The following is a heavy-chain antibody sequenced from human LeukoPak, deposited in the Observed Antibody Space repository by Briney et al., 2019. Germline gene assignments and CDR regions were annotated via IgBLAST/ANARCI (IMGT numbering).Heavy chain of an antibody. V-gene: IGHV4-39*07. D-gene: IGHD6-19*01. Sequence: WIGSIYYSGSTYYNPSLKSRVTISVDTSKNQFSLKLSSVTAADTAVYYCARWGIAVAHYWGQGTLVTVSS. CDR2: IYYSGST. CDR3: ARWGIAVAHY. J-gene: IGHJ4*02.